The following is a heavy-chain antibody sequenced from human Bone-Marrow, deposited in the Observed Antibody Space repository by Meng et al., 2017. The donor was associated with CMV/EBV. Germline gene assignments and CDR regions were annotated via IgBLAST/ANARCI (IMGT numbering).Heavy chain of an antibody. CDR2: IYYSGST. J-gene: IGHJ5*02. CDR3: ARYVWFGELGWFDP. Sequence: SETLSLTCTVSGGSVSSGNYYWSWIRQPPGKGLEWIGYIYYSGSTNYNPSLKSRVTISVDTSKNQFSLKLSSVTAADTAVYYCARYVWFGELGWFDPWGQGTLVTVSS. V-gene: IGHV4-61*01. D-gene: IGHD3-10*01. CDR1: GGSVSSGNYY.